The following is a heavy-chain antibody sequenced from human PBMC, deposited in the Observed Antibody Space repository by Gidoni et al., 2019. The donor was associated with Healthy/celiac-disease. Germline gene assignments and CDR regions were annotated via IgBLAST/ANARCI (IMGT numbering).Heavy chain of an antibody. J-gene: IGHJ4*02. CDR2: IYYSGST. CDR1: GGSISSGGYY. V-gene: IGHV4-31*03. Sequence: QVQLQESGPGLVKPSQTLSLTCTVSGGSISSGGYYWSWIRQHPGKGLEWIGYIYYSGSTYYNPSLKSRVTISVDTSKNQFSLKLSSVTAADTAVYYCASGGGEYYDSSELNFDYWGQGTLVTVSS. CDR3: ASGGGEYYDSSELNFDY. D-gene: IGHD3-22*01.